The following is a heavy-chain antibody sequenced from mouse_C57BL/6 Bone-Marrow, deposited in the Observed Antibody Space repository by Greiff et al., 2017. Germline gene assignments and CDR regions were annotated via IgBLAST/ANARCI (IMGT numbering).Heavy chain of an antibody. J-gene: IGHJ2*01. CDR2: IYPGDGDT. V-gene: IGHV1-82*01. Sequence: VQLQQSGPELVKPGASVKISCKASGYAFSSSWMNWVKQRPGKGLEWIGRIYPGDGDTNYNGKFKGKATLTADKSSSTAYMQLSSLTSEDSAVYFCASTVVAKDFDYWGQGTTLTVSS. CDR1: GYAFSSSW. CDR3: ASTVVAKDFDY. D-gene: IGHD1-1*01.